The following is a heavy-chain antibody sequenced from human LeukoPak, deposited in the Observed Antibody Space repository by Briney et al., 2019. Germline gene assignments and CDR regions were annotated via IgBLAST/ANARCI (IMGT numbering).Heavy chain of an antibody. V-gene: IGHV4-59*01. CDR3: ARGYCGGDCYSEYYFDY. J-gene: IGHJ4*02. D-gene: IGHD2-21*02. CDR1: GGSISSYY. CDR2: IYYSGST. Sequence: SETLSLTCTVSGGSISSYYWSWIRQPPGKGLEWIGYIYYSGSTNYNPSLKSRVTISVATSKNQFSLKLSSVTAADTAVYYCARGYCGGDCYSEYYFDYWGQGTLVTVSS.